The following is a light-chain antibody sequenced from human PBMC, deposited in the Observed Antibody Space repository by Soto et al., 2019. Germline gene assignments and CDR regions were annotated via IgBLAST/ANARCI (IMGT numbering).Light chain of an antibody. CDR2: TAS. V-gene: IGKV1-9*01. CDR3: QQLNSFPIT. Sequence: DIQLTQSPSFLSASVGDRVTITCRTSQGISGSLAWYQQKPGKAPKLLIYTASILQTGVPTRFGGSGSGTEFTLTVSSLQPEDFATYYCQQLNSFPITFGQGTRLEIK. J-gene: IGKJ5*01. CDR1: QGISGS.